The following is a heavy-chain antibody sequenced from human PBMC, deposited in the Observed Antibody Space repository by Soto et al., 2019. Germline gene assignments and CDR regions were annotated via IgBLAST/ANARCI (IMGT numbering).Heavy chain of an antibody. CDR3: AGSIVVVPAGSVDV. J-gene: IGHJ6*04. CDR1: GGSISSYY. D-gene: IGHD2-2*01. V-gene: IGHV4-59*08. Sequence: QVQLQESGPGLVKPSETLSLTCTVSGGSISSYYWSWIRQPPGKGLEWIGYIYYSGSTNYNPSLKSRVTISVDTSKNQFSLKLSSVTAADTAVYYCAGSIVVVPAGSVDVWGKGTTVTVSS. CDR2: IYYSGST.